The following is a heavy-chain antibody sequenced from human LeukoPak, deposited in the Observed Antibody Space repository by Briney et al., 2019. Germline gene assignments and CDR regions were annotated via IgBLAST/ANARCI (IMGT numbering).Heavy chain of an antibody. D-gene: IGHD6-19*01. CDR2: IKQGGSEK. CDR3: VAGKEK. V-gene: IGHV3-7*02. J-gene: IGHJ4*02. Sequence: GGSLRLSCAASGFTFNNYWMNWVREAPGKGLEWVAMIKQGGSEKYYVDSVKGRFTISRDNAKKSLYLQMNSLRAEDTAVYYCVAGKEKWGQGTLVTVSS. CDR1: GFTFNNYW.